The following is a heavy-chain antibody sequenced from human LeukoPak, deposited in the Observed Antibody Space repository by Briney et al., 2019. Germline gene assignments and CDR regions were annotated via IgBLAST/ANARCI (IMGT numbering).Heavy chain of an antibody. CDR1: GGSISTYY. D-gene: IGHD5-18*01. V-gene: IGHV4-59*01. CDR2: IHYSGTT. CDR3: ARGQLWYDAFPLDY. Sequence: TASETLSLTCTVSGGSISTYYWSWIRQPPGKELEWIGYIHYSGTTNYNPSLKSRVTISADTSKNQFSLKLSSVTAADTAVYYCARGQLWYDAFPLDYWGQGTLVTVSS. J-gene: IGHJ4*02.